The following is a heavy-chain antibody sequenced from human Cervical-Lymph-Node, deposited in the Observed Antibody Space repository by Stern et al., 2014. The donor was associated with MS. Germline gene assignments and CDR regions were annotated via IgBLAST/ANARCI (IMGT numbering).Heavy chain of an antibody. J-gene: IGHJ4*02. CDR1: GYTFTAFF. CDR3: AREATRIVVGIDY. Sequence: VQLVQSGTKMQKPGASVKVSCKASGYTFTAFFIHWVRQVPGQGLEWMGRLNPNSDDPTYAQNFQDRVTLTRDTSIGTAYLELTRWTSADTAVYYCAREATRIVVGIDYWGQGTQVTVST. D-gene: IGHD3-22*01. V-gene: IGHV1-2*06. CDR2: LNPNSDDP.